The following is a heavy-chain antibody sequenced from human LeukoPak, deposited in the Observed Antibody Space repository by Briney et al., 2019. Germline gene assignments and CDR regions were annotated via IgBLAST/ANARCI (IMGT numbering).Heavy chain of an antibody. Sequence: PGGSPRLSCAASGFTFSSYWMSWVRQAPGKGLEWVANIKQDGSEKYYVDSVKGRFTISRDNAKNSLYLQMNSLRAEDTALYYCARGYCSSGSCYSPAFDYWGQGTLVTVSS. CDR3: ARGYCSSGSCYSPAFDY. J-gene: IGHJ4*02. CDR1: GFTFSSYW. D-gene: IGHD2-15*01. V-gene: IGHV3-7*03. CDR2: IKQDGSEK.